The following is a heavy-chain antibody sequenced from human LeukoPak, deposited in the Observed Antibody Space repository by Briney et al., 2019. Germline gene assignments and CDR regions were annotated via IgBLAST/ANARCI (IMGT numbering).Heavy chain of an antibody. Sequence: SETLSLTCAVYGGSFGGYYWSWIRQPPGKGLEWIGEINHSGSTNYNPSLKSRVTISVDTSKNQFSLKLSSVTAADTAVYYCARNPERSDFWSGYSFDYWGQGTLVTVSS. CDR1: GGSFGGYY. V-gene: IGHV4-34*01. J-gene: IGHJ4*02. CDR3: ARNPERSDFWSGYSFDY. D-gene: IGHD3-3*01. CDR2: INHSGST.